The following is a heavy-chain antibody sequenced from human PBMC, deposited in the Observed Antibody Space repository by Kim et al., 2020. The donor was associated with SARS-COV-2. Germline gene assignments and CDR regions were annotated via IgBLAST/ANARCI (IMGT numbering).Heavy chain of an antibody. Sequence: GGSLRLSCAASGFTFSSYWMSWVRQAPGKGLEWVANIKQDGSEKYYVDSVKGRFTISRDNAKNSLYLQMNSLRAEDTAVYYCARDGYCGGDCDPLYFDYWGQGTLVTVSS. D-gene: IGHD2-21*01. J-gene: IGHJ4*02. V-gene: IGHV3-7*01. CDR1: GFTFSSYW. CDR3: ARDGYCGGDCDPLYFDY. CDR2: IKQDGSEK.